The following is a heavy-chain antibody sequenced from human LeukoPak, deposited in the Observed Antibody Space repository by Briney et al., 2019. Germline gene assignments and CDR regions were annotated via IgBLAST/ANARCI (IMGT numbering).Heavy chain of an antibody. CDR3: AKGGYCSGGSCYPYYFDY. CDR1: GFTFSSYA. Sequence: GGSLRLSCAASGFTFSSYAMSWVRQAPGKGLEWVSAISGSGGSTYYADSVKGRFTISRDNSKNTLYLQMNSLRAEDTAVYYCAKGGYCSGGSCYPYYFDYWGQGTLVAVSS. CDR2: ISGSGGST. D-gene: IGHD2-15*01. V-gene: IGHV3-23*01. J-gene: IGHJ4*02.